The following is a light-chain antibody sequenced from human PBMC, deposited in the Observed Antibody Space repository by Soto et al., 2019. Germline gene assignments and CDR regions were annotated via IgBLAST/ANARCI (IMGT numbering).Light chain of an antibody. CDR3: VAWDESLNGWRV. V-gene: IGLV1-44*01. CDR2: ANS. Sequence: QSVLSQPPSASGTPGQRVTISCYGTTSNIGTNIVSWYQQLPGTAPKVLIYANSQRPSGVPDRFSGSKSGTSASLAISGLQSEDEADYFCVAWDESLNGWRVFGTGTKVTVL. CDR1: TSNIGTNI. J-gene: IGLJ1*01.